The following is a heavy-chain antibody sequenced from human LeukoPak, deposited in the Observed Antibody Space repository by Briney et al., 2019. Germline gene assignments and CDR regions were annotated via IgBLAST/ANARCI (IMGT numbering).Heavy chain of an antibody. J-gene: IGHJ4*02. Sequence: SETLSLTCAVYVGSFSGYHWTWIRQSPGKGLEWIGEINHSGSTNYNPSLKSRVTISVDTSKNQFSLKLSSVTAADTAVYYCARGTGYSSSWYGQWGQGTLVTVSS. CDR3: ARGTGYSSSWYGQ. CDR1: VGSFSGYH. CDR2: INHSGST. V-gene: IGHV4-34*01. D-gene: IGHD6-13*01.